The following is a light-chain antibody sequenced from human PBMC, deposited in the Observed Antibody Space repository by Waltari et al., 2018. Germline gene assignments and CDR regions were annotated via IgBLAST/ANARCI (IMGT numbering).Light chain of an antibody. Sequence: QSALTQPASVSGSPGQSITISCTGISSDVGSYKLVSWYQQHPGKAPKLMIYEGSERPSVVSNRFSGSKSCNTASLTISGLHAEDEADYYCCSYAGSSTPNWVFVGGTKLTVL. J-gene: IGLJ3*02. CDR2: EGS. CDR1: SSDVGSYKL. V-gene: IGLV2-23*01. CDR3: CSYAGSSTPNWV.